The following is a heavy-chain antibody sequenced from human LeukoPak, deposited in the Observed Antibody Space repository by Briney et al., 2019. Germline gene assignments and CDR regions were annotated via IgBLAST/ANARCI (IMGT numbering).Heavy chain of an antibody. V-gene: IGHV4-34*01. D-gene: IGHD3-22*01. CDR3: ARGCYYYDSSGYYYPNFDY. Sequence: SETLSLTCAVYGGSFSGYYWSWIRQPPGKGLGWIGEINHSGSTNYNPSLKSRVTISVDTSKNQFSLKLSSVTAADTAVYYCARGCYYYDSSGYYYPNFDYWGQGTLVTVSS. CDR1: GGSFSGYY. J-gene: IGHJ4*02. CDR2: INHSGST.